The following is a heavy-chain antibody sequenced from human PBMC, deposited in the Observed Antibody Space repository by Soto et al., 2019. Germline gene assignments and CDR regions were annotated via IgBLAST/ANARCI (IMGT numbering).Heavy chain of an antibody. CDR3: AKAPGSGWYNDDY. D-gene: IGHD6-19*01. CDR2: ISGSGGST. Sequence: GGFLRLSCAASGFTFSSYGMSWVCQAPGKGLEWVSAISGSGGSTYYADSVKGRFTISRDNSKNTLYLQMNSLRADDTAVYYCAKAPGSGWYNDDYWGQGTLVTVSS. V-gene: IGHV3-23*01. CDR1: GFTFSSYG. J-gene: IGHJ4*02.